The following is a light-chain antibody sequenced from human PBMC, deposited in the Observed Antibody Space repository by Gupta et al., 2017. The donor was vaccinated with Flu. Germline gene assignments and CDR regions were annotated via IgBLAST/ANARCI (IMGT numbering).Light chain of an antibody. V-gene: IGKV1-5*03. J-gene: IGKJ4*01. Sequence: DIQMTQSPSTLSAYVGDRVPITCRASQRLSSWLAWYQQKPGKAPNLLIHKASNLESGVPSRFSGSGSGTEFTLTISSLQPDDFATYYCQQYDSYSLTFGGGTKVEI. CDR3: QQYDSYSLT. CDR2: KAS. CDR1: QRLSSW.